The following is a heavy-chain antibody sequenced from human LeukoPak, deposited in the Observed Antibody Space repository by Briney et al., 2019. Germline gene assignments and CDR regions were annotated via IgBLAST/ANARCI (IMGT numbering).Heavy chain of an antibody. J-gene: IGHJ4*02. CDR1: GYTFTGYY. Sequence: ASVEVSCKASGYTFTGYYMHWVRQAPGQGLEWMGWINPNSGGTNYAQKFQGRVTMTRDTSISTAYMELSRLRSEDTAVYYCASASSGYYYIIDYWGQGTLVTVSS. CDR3: ASASSGYYYIIDY. CDR2: INPNSGGT. D-gene: IGHD3-22*01. V-gene: IGHV1-2*02.